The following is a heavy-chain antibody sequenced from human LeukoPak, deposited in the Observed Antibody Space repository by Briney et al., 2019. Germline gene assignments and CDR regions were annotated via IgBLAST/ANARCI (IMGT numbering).Heavy chain of an antibody. V-gene: IGHV3-74*01. CDR1: GFTFSSYW. J-gene: IGHJ5*02. Sequence: GGSLRLSCAASGFTFSSYWMHWVRQAPGKGLVWVSRINSDGSSTSYADSVKGRFTISRDNSKNTLYLQLSSLRAEDTALYYCAKATMVLGWFDPWGQGTLVTVSS. D-gene: IGHD4-23*01. CDR3: AKATMVLGWFDP. CDR2: INSDGSST.